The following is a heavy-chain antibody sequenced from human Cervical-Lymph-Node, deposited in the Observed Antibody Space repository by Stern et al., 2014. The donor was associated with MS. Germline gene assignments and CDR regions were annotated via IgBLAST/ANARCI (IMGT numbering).Heavy chain of an antibody. J-gene: IGHJ4*02. CDR3: ASSLVASGH. Sequence: QVQLVQSGAEVKKPGSSVKVSCKASGGIFNTHPITWVRQAPGQGLEWMGGIITFLNTASYAQKFQGRITITADKSTGTTYMEISSLRSDDTAVYYCASSLVASGHWGQGTLVTVSS. CDR2: IITFLNTA. V-gene: IGHV1-69*06. CDR1: GGIFNTHP. D-gene: IGHD2-8*02.